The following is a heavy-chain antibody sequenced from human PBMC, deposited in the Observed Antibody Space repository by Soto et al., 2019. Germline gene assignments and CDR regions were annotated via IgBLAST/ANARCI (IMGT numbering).Heavy chain of an antibody. CDR3: AAAEWPSPYGMDV. V-gene: IGHV1-58*01. CDR1: GFTFTSSA. CDR2: IVVGSGNT. J-gene: IGHJ6*02. D-gene: IGHD3-3*01. Sequence: SVKVSCKASGFTFTSSAVQWVRQARGQRLEWIGWIVVGSGNTNYAQKFQERVTITRDMSTSTAYMELSSLRSEDTAVYYCAAAEWPSPYGMDVWGQGTTVTVSS.